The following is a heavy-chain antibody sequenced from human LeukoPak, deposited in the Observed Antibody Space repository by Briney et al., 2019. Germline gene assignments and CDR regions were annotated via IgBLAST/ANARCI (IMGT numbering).Heavy chain of an antibody. CDR1: GFTFSSYG. V-gene: IGHV3-30*18. D-gene: IGHD6-19*01. Sequence: GGSLRLSCAASGFTFSSYGIHWVRQAPGKGLEWVAVISYDGSNKYYADSVKGRFTISRDNSKNTLYLQMNSLRAEDTAVYYCAKDQTNMKYIAVAGYYYYYGMDVWGQGTTVTVSS. CDR3: AKDQTNMKYIAVAGYYYYYGMDV. J-gene: IGHJ6*02. CDR2: ISYDGSNK.